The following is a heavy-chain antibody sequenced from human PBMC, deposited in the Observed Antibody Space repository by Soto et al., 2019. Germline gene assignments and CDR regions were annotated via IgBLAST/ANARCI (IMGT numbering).Heavy chain of an antibody. Sequence: GGSLRLSCVVSEFTFSSSWMHWVRQGPGKGLVWVSRINSDGSYINYADSVKGRFTTSRDNAKNMLFLQMNSLRAEDTALYYCVAGWSEYWGRGTLVTSPQ. CDR3: VAGWSEY. CDR1: EFTFSSSW. D-gene: IGHD2-15*01. V-gene: IGHV3-74*01. J-gene: IGHJ4*02. CDR2: INSDGSYI.